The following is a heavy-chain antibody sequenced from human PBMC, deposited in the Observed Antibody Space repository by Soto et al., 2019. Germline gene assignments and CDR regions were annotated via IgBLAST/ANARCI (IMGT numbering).Heavy chain of an antibody. CDR2: IYPSDSDT. D-gene: IGHD2-15*01. V-gene: IGHV5-51*01. J-gene: IGHJ4*02. Sequence: GESLKVSCKGFGYNFASYWSGWVRHMPGKGLEWMGIIYPSDSDTRYSPSFQGQVTISADKSISTAYLQWSSLHTSDSAIYYCARHGGGFAYWRQGTLVTVSS. CDR1: GYNFASYW. CDR3: ARHGGGFAY.